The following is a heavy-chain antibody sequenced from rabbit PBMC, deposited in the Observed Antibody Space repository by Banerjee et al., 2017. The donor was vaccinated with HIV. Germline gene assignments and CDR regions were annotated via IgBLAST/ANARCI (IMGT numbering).Heavy chain of an antibody. D-gene: IGHD7-1*01. J-gene: IGHJ4*01. CDR3: ARTIADYGAGFDL. CDR1: GFSFSSGQD. V-gene: IGHV1S45*01. CDR2: IYPGSGST. Sequence: QEQLVESGGGLVKPGASLTLTCKASGFSFSSGQDLCWVRQAPGKGLEWIGCIYPGSGSTYYASWAKGRFTGSKTSSTTVTLQMTSLTAADTATYFCARTIADYGAGFDLWGQGTLVTVS.